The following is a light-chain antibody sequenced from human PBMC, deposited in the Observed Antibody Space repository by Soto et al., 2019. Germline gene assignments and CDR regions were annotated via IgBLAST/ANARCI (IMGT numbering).Light chain of an antibody. CDR2: AAS. V-gene: IGKV1-39*01. CDR1: QSISSY. J-gene: IGKJ2*01. CDR3: QQNYSTPRS. Sequence: DIQMTQSPSSLSASVGDRVTITCRASQSISSYLNWYQQNPGKAPKLLIYAASRLQSGVPSRFSGSGSGTDFTLTISSLQPEDGVTYYCQQNYSTPRSFGQGTKLEIK.